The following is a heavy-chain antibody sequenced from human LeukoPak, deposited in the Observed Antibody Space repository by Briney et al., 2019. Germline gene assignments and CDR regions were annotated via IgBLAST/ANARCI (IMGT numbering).Heavy chain of an antibody. CDR2: IKQDGSVK. V-gene: IGHV3-7*01. CDR1: GFTLTDNW. D-gene: IGHD2-21*02. Sequence: AGGSLRLSCEASGFTLTDNWMSWVRQAPGKGLEWLANIKQDGSVKYYVDSVKGRFTISGDNAKNSLFLQMNSLRAEDTAVYYCARDVGWDSSLVTTTRSDYWGQGTLVTVSS. CDR3: ARDVGWDSSLVTTTRSDY. J-gene: IGHJ4*02.